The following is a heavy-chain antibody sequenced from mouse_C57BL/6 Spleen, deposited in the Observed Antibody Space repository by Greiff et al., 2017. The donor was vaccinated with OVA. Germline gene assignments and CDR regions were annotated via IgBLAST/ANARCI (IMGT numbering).Heavy chain of an antibody. V-gene: IGHV1-64*01. CDR3: AREGTYYYGSSSYYFDY. Sequence: VQLQQPGAELVKPGASVKLSCKASGYTFTSYWMHWVKQRPGQGLEWIGMIHPNSGSTNYNEKFKSKATLTVDKSSSTAYMQLSSLTSEDSAVYYCAREGTYYYGSSSYYFDYWGQGTTLTVSS. J-gene: IGHJ2*01. CDR1: GYTFTSYW. D-gene: IGHD1-1*01. CDR2: IHPNSGST.